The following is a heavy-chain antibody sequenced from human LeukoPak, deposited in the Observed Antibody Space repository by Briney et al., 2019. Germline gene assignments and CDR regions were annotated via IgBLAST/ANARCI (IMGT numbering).Heavy chain of an antibody. CDR3: ARDLSTYYYDSSGPFDY. Sequence: GGSLRLSCAASGFTFNRYWMSWVRQAPGKGLEWVAQIKSDGSEEYYADPVRGRFTISRDNSKNTLYLQMNSLRAEDTAVYYCARDLSTYYYDSSGPFDYWGQGTLVTVSS. CDR2: IKSDGSEE. V-gene: IGHV3-7*01. CDR1: GFTFNRYW. D-gene: IGHD3-22*01. J-gene: IGHJ4*02.